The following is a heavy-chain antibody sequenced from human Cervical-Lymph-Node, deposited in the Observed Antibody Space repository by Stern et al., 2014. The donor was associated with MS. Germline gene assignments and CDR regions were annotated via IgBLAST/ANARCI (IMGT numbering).Heavy chain of an antibody. J-gene: IGHJ4*02. CDR2: SSPDGGRT. CDR3: ARVAPTVGAAY. D-gene: IGHD1-26*01. Sequence: VQLVESGAEVKEPGASVKVSCTASGYTFTDYNIQWVRQAPGPGLECMGVSSPDGGRTAYAPKFRGRVTMTRDKSAATVYMELNSLRSDDTAVYFCARVAPTVGAAYWGQGTLVAVSS. CDR1: GYTFTDYN. V-gene: IGHV1-46*01.